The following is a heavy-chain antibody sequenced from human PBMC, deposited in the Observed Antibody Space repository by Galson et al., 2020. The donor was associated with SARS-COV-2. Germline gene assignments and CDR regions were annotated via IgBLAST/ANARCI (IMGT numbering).Heavy chain of an antibody. CDR2: IYPSGST. D-gene: IGHD3-22*01. Sequence: SQTLSLTCAVSRYSISTTNYWGWVRQPPGKGLEWIGSIYPSGSTYYNPSLKRRVTISVDTSKNQFSLRLDSVTAADTALYYCARQGVNMIVRVTVPGGYFDLWGRGTLVTVSS. CDR3: ARQGVNMIVRVTVPGGYFDL. CDR1: RYSISTTNY. J-gene: IGHJ2*01. V-gene: IGHV4-38-2*01.